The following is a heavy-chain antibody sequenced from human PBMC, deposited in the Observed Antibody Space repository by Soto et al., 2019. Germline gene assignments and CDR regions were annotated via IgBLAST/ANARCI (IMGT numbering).Heavy chain of an antibody. CDR3: ARGLILWFGELSRRGGYYSYMDV. D-gene: IGHD3-10*01. J-gene: IGHJ6*03. CDR1: GGSFSGYQ. V-gene: IGHV4-34*01. Sequence: QVQLQQWGAGLLKPSEALSLTCAVYGGSFSGYQWSWIRQTPGKGLEWIGEINDSGNINYNPSLKRRVTLFLDTPKKRIALKLSSVTAADTAVYYCARGLILWFGELSRRGGYYSYMDVWGKGTTVIVSS. CDR2: INDSGNI.